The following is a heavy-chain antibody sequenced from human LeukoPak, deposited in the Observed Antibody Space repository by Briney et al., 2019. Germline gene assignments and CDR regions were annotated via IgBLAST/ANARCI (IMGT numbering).Heavy chain of an antibody. CDR3: ARGGDYGDYGVDY. V-gene: IGHV4-59*01. Sequence: SETLSLTCTVSGGSISSYYWSWIRQPPGKGLEWIGYIYYSGSTNYNPSLKSRVTISVDTSKNQFSLKLSSVTAADTAVYYCARGGDYGDYGVDYWGRGTLVTVSS. CDR1: GGSISSYY. D-gene: IGHD4-17*01. J-gene: IGHJ4*02. CDR2: IYYSGST.